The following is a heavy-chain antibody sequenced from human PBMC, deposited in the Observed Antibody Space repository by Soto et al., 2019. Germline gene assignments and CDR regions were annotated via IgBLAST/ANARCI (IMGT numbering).Heavy chain of an antibody. D-gene: IGHD6-19*01. CDR1: GFTFSSYG. CDR3: ARSEQYQVFAFDI. CDR2: ITYAGSNK. J-gene: IGHJ3*02. V-gene: IGHV3-30*03. Sequence: PGGSLRLSCAASGFTFSSYGMHWFRQAPGKGLEWVALITYAGSNKNYADSVKGRFTISRDNSENTLYLQMNSLRPEDTAVYYCARSEQYQVFAFDIWGQGTMVTVSS.